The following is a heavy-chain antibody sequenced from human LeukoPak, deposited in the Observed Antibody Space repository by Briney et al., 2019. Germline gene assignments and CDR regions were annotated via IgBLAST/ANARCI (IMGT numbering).Heavy chain of an antibody. CDR2: IYHSGST. J-gene: IGHJ5*02. D-gene: IGHD6-13*01. CDR3: ARMGIAAAGSIDP. V-gene: IGHV4-4*02. CDR1: GGSISSSNW. Sequence: SETLSLTCAVSGGSISSSNWWSWVRQPPGKGLEWIGEIYHSGSTNYNPSLKSRVTISVDKSKNQFSLKLSSVTAADTAVYYCARMGIAAAGSIDPWGQGTLVTVSS.